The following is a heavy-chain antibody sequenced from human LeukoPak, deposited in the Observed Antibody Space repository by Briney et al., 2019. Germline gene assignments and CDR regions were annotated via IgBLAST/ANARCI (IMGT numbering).Heavy chain of an antibody. CDR1: GGAISSYY. V-gene: IGHV4-59*12. J-gene: IGHJ6*03. Sequence: SETLSLTCTVSGGAISSYYWSWIRQPPGKGLEWIGYINYSGSTNYNPSLKSRVTISIDTSKNQFSLKLSSVTAADTAVYYCARDVRDIVVVPAARPYYYMDVWGKGATVTVSS. D-gene: IGHD2-2*01. CDR3: ARDVRDIVVVPAARPYYYMDV. CDR2: INYSGST.